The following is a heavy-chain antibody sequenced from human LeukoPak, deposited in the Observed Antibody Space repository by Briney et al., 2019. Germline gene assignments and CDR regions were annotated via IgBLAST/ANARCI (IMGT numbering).Heavy chain of an antibody. J-gene: IGHJ6*03. D-gene: IGHD3-3*01. CDR1: GFTFSSYG. Sequence: PGGSLRLSCAASGFTFSSYGMSWVRQAPGKGLEWVSAISGSGGSTYYADSVKGRFTISRDNSKNTLYLQMNSLRAEDTAVYYCAKGSSYDFWSGYFTLPYYMDVWGKGTTVTISS. CDR2: ISGSGGST. CDR3: AKGSSYDFWSGYFTLPYYMDV. V-gene: IGHV3-23*01.